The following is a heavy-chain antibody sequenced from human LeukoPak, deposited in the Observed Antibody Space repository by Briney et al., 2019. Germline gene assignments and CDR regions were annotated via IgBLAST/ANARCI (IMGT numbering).Heavy chain of an antibody. CDR3: ARWADIVLMVYAIDWYFDL. V-gene: IGHV4-30-4*08. CDR1: GGSISSGDYY. J-gene: IGHJ2*01. CDR2: IYYSGST. Sequence: PSETLSLTCTVSGGSISSGDYYWSWIRQPPGKGLEWIGYIYYSGSTYYNPSLKSRFTISVDTSKNQFSLKLSSVTAADTAVYYCARWADIVLMVYAIDWYFDLWGRGTLVTVSS. D-gene: IGHD2-8*01.